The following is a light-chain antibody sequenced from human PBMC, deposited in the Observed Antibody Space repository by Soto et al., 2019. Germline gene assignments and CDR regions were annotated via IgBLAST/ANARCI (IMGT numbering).Light chain of an antibody. V-gene: IGLV3-25*02. CDR1: ALPKQY. CDR3: QSADSSGTYYV. J-gene: IGLJ1*01. Sequence: SYELTQPPSVSVSPGQTARITFSGDALPKQYAYWYQQKPGQAPVSVIYKDTERPSGIPERFSGSTSGTTVTLTISGVQAEDEADYYCQSADSSGTYYVFGTGTKVTV. CDR2: KDT.